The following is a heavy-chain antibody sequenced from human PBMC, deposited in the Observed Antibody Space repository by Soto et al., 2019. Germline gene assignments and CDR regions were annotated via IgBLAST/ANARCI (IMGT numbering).Heavy chain of an antibody. V-gene: IGHV3-23*01. CDR1: GFIFSMHG. CDR3: AKEKERPRARPFFFDY. Sequence: GGSLRLSCAASGFIFSMHGMTWVRQSPGKGLEWVSGISASGGTTYYADSVKGRFTVSRENSKNTLYLQVNSLRAEDAAVYYCAKEKERPRARPFFFDYGGKEPLVPAPS. J-gene: IGHJ4*02. CDR2: ISASGGTT. D-gene: IGHD3-10*01.